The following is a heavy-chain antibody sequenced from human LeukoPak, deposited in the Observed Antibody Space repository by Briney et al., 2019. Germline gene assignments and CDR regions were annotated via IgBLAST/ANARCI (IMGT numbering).Heavy chain of an antibody. Sequence: SETLSLTCTVSGGSMSSYYLSWIRQPPGKGLEWIGYIYDSGNTNYNPSLESRVTISGDTSKNQFSLKMRSVTPADTAVYYCARGRLGSGSYSKWFDPWGQGTLVTVSS. D-gene: IGHD3-10*01. V-gene: IGHV4-59*01. J-gene: IGHJ5*02. CDR2: IYDSGNT. CDR3: ARGRLGSGSYSKWFDP. CDR1: GGSMSSYY.